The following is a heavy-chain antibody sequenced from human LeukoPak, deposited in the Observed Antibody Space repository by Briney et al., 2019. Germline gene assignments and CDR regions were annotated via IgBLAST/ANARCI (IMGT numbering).Heavy chain of an antibody. Sequence: SQTLSLTCTVSGGSISSGDYYWSWIRQHPKKGLEWIGCIYYTGSTYYNPSLKSRVSISVDTSKNHFSLRLSSVTAADTAVYYCARGLPGLYSSTWYYFDSWGQGTLVTVSS. J-gene: IGHJ4*02. CDR1: GGSISSGDYY. D-gene: IGHD6-13*01. V-gene: IGHV4-31*03. CDR3: ARGLPGLYSSTWYYFDS. CDR2: IYYTGST.